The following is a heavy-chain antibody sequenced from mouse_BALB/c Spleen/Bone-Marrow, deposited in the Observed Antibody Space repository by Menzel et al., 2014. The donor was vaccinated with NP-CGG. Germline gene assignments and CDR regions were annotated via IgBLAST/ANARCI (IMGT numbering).Heavy chain of an antibody. CDR2: IWGDGTT. D-gene: IGHD2-10*02. CDR1: GFSLTDYG. J-gene: IGHJ4*01. V-gene: IGHV2-6-7*01. Sequence: VKLEESGPGLVAPSQSLSITCTVSGFSLTDYGINWVRQPPGKGLEWLGMIWGDGTTDYNSALRSRLSINKDNSRSRVFLKMNSLQTDDTARYYCAREKYGNYYAMGYWGQGTSVTVSS. CDR3: AREKYGNYYAMGY.